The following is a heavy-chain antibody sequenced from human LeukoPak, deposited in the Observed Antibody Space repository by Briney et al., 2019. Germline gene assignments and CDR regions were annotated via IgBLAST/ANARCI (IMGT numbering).Heavy chain of an antibody. V-gene: IGHV1-3*01. CDR3: ARSGTTGWLIDY. Sequence: ASVKVSCKASGYTFTSYAMHWVRQAPGQRLEWMGWINAGNGNTKYSHKFQGRVTITRDTSASTAYMELSSLRSEDTAVYYCARSGTTGWLIDYWGQGTLVTVSS. CDR2: INAGNGNT. D-gene: IGHD1-1*01. CDR1: GYTFTSYA. J-gene: IGHJ4*02.